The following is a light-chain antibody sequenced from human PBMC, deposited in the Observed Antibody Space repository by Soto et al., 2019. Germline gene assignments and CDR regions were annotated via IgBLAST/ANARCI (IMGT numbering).Light chain of an antibody. Sequence: DIVLTQSTGPLSLSPGERATLSCMSSQSVSSSYLAWYQQKPGQAPRLFIYGAFNRATGIPARFSGSGSGTHFTLTISSLEPDDFSVYYCQQRNIWPPVTFGQGTRLEI. CDR3: QQRNIWPPVT. CDR2: GAF. J-gene: IGKJ5*01. V-gene: IGKV3D-20*02. CDR1: QSVSSSY.